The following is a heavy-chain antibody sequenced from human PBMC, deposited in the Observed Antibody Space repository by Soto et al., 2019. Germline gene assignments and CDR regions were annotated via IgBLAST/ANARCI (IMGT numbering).Heavy chain of an antibody. Sequence: QVQLQESGPGLVKPSQTLSLTCTVSGGSISSGDYYWSWIRQHPGKGLEWIGYIYYSGSTYYHPSPKSRITISVATSKNQFSLKLSSVTGADTAVYYCARWWSGSRQGFDPWGQGTLVTVSS. CDR1: GGSISSGDYY. V-gene: IGHV4-31*03. CDR2: IYYSGST. D-gene: IGHD3-3*01. CDR3: ARWWSGSRQGFDP. J-gene: IGHJ5*02.